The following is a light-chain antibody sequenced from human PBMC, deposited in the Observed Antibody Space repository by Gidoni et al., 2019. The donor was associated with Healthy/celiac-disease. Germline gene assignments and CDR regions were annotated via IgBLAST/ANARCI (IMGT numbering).Light chain of an antibody. J-gene: IGKJ1*01. Sequence: EIVMTQSPANLSVSPGERATLSCRASQSVSSNLAWYQQKPGQAPRLLIYGASTRATGIPARFSGSGSGTECTLTISSLQSEDFAVYYCQQYNNWPPGRTFGQGTKVEIK. CDR3: QQYNNWPPGRT. CDR2: GAS. V-gene: IGKV3-15*01. CDR1: QSVSSN.